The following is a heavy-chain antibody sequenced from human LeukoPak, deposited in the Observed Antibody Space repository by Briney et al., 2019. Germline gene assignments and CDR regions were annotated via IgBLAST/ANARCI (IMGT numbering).Heavy chain of an antibody. Sequence: SETLSLTCTVSGGSISSSDSYWAWVRQPPGKGLEWIGSICFSRTTYYNPSLKSRVTMSLDKAKKQFSLKLSSVTAADTSVYFCASADYYRIDFWGQGTLVTVSS. CDR1: GGSISSSDSY. CDR2: ICFSRTT. D-gene: IGHD3-10*01. V-gene: IGHV4-39*07. J-gene: IGHJ4*02. CDR3: ASADYYRIDF.